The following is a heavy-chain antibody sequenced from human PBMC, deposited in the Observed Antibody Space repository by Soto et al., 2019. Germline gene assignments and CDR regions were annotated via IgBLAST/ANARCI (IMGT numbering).Heavy chain of an antibody. J-gene: IGHJ4*02. CDR1: GFTFSTYG. D-gene: IGHD5-18*01. V-gene: IGHV3-30*18. CDR3: AKDPRYIYGYSVDY. Sequence: QVQLMESGGGVVQPGRSLRLSCAASGFTFSTYGMHWVRQAPGKGLEWVAVISYDGSNKYYADSVKGRFTISRDNSKNTLYLQMNSLRAEDTAVYYCAKDPRYIYGYSVDYWGQGTLVTVSS. CDR2: ISYDGSNK.